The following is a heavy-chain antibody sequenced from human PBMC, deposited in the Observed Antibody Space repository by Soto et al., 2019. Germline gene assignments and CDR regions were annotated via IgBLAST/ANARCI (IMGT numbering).Heavy chain of an antibody. J-gene: IGHJ3*02. CDR1: GDSISRIDYY. V-gene: IGHV4-31*03. CDR3: TREGGSYDSGGYLIRGAFDI. CDR2: IYFRGNT. D-gene: IGHD3-22*01. Sequence: QVQLQESGPGLVKPSQTLSLTCSVSGDSISRIDYYWTWIRQHPEKGLEWIGNIYFRGNTYYSQSLESRLTVSVDTSKNQFSMKLTYVTAADTAVYYCTREGGSYDSGGYLIRGAFDIWGQGTMVTVSS.